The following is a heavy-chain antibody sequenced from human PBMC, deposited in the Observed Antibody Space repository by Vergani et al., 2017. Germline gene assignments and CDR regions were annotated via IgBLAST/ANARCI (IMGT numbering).Heavy chain of an antibody. Sequence: EVQLMESGGGLVKPGGSLRLSCAASGFTFSHYSMNWVRQAPGKGLEWVSSISGNNDDVYYADSVEGRFTISRDNAKNSLFLEMNSLRFEDTAVYYCAKVGRSEVAGTFGAFDIWGQGTMVTVSS. V-gene: IGHV3-21*04. D-gene: IGHD6-19*01. CDR3: AKVGRSEVAGTFGAFDI. CDR1: GFTFSHYS. J-gene: IGHJ3*02. CDR2: ISGNNDDV.